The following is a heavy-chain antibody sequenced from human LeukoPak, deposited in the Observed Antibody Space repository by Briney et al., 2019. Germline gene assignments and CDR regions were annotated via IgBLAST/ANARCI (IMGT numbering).Heavy chain of an antibody. Sequence: GGSLRLSCAASGFTFSSYSMNWVRQAPGKGLEWVSSISSSSSYIYYADSLKGRFTISRDNAKNSLYLQINSLRAEDTAMYYCARDRGWLQFDTFDIWGQGTMVTVSS. V-gene: IGHV3-21*01. D-gene: IGHD5-24*01. CDR2: ISSSSSYI. CDR1: GFTFSSYS. CDR3: ARDRGWLQFDTFDI. J-gene: IGHJ3*02.